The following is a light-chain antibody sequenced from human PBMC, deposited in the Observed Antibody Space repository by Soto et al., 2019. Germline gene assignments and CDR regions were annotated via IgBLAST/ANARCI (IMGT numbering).Light chain of an antibody. CDR2: GAS. CDR1: QSVSSN. J-gene: IGKJ4*01. V-gene: IGKV3-15*01. CDR3: QQYNNWPPLT. Sequence: EIVMPQSPATLSVSPGESATLSGRASQSVSSNLAWYQQKPGQAPRLLIYGASTRATGIPARFSGSGSGTEFALTIRSLQSEDFAVYYCQQYNNWPPLTVGGGTKVDIK.